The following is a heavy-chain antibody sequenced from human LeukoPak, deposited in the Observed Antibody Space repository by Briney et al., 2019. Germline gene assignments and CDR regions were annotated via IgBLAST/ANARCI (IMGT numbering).Heavy chain of an antibody. Sequence: PGGSLRLSCAASGFTFSSYSMNWVRQAPGKGLEWVSSTSNSGSYIYYADSVKGRFTISRDNSKNTLYLQMNSLRAEDTAVYYCARGGSYSYDAFDIWGQGTMVTVSS. CDR3: ARGGSYSYDAFDI. CDR2: TSNSGSYI. D-gene: IGHD1-26*01. J-gene: IGHJ3*02. V-gene: IGHV3-21*01. CDR1: GFTFSSYS.